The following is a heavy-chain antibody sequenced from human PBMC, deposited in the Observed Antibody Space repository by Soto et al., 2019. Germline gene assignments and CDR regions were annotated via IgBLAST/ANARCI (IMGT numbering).Heavy chain of an antibody. CDR2: ISGGGGST. Sequence: EVQLLESGGGLVQPGGSLRLSCAASGFTFSSYAMSWVRQAPGKGLEWVSAISGGGGSTYYADSVKGRFTISRDNSKNRGYRQMISLRAEDTVVYYCASPGAVAGTIRYWGQGTLVTVSS. CDR3: ASPGAVAGTIRY. J-gene: IGHJ4*02. V-gene: IGHV3-23*01. CDR1: GFTFSSYA. D-gene: IGHD6-19*01.